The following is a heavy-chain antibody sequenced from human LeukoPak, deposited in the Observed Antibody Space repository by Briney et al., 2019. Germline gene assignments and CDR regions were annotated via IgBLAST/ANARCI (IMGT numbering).Heavy chain of an antibody. CDR2: ISGSGGST. D-gene: IGHD5-18*01. J-gene: IGHJ4*02. CDR1: GFTFSSYA. CDR3: ANWDTAMGYYFDY. V-gene: IGHV3-23*01. Sequence: TGGSLRLSCAASGFTFSSYAMSWVRQAPGKGLEWVSAISGSGGSTYYADSVKGRFTISRDNSKNTLYLQMNSLRAEDTAVYYCANWDTAMGYYFDYWGQGTLVTVSS.